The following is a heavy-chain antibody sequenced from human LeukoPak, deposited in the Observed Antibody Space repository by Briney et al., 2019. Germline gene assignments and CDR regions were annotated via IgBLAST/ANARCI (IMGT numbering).Heavy chain of an antibody. D-gene: IGHD3-10*01. V-gene: IGHV3-48*03. CDR1: GFTFSSHE. CDR3: ARDVPPDYYGSGSLDY. Sequence: GGSLRLSCAASGFTFSSHEMNWVRQAPGKGLEWVSYISSSGSTIYYADSVKGRFTISRDNAKNSLYLQMNSLRAEDTAVYYWARDVPPDYYGSGSLDYWGQETLVTVSS. CDR2: ISSSGSTI. J-gene: IGHJ4*02.